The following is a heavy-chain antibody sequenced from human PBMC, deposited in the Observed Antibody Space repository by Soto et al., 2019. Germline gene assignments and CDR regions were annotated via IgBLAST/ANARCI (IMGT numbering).Heavy chain of an antibody. J-gene: IGHJ4*02. Sequence: SETLSLTCTVSGDSITNGNYYWSWIRQPPGKGLEWIGYIYYSGSTYSNPSLNGRLTMSVDTSKNQFSLKLSSVTAADTALYYCARNYYDSSAYQFVGLDYCGKGAMVTX. V-gene: IGHV4-30-4*01. CDR2: IYYSGST. CDR3: ARNYYDSSAYQFVGLDY. CDR1: GDSITNGNYY. D-gene: IGHD3-22*01.